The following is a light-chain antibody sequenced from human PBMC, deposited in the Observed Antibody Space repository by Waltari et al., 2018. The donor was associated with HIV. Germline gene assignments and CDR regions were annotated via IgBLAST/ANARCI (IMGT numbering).Light chain of an antibody. Sequence: QSVLTQPPSVSAAPGQKVAISCSVSSSNIGTDYVSWYQHVPGSAPQLLIYDNDKRPAWTPHRFSGSKSGTSATLDITGLQTGDGADYYCGTWDRSLGGGVFGGGTKLTVL. J-gene: IGLJ3*02. CDR1: SSNIGTDY. CDR2: DND. V-gene: IGLV1-51*01. CDR3: GTWDRSLGGGV.